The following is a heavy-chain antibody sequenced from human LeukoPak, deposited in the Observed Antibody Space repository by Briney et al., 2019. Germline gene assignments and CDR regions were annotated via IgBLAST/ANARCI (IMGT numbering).Heavy chain of an antibody. V-gene: IGHV1-2*02. CDR3: ARDPPGGYCSGGSCPDGMAV. CDR1: RYTFTRYY. D-gene: IGHD2-15*01. J-gene: IGHJ6*02. CDR2: INPNTGGT. Sequence: VTVSCPAFRYTFTRYYMHCVRQAPGQGLEWMGWINPNTGGTNYAQKFQGRVTMTRDTSISTAYMELSRLRSDDTAVYYCARDPPGGYCSGGSCPDGMAVWGQGTTVTVPS.